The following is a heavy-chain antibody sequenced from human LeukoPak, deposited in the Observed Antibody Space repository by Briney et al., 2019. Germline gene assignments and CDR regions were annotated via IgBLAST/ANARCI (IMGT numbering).Heavy chain of an antibody. D-gene: IGHD2-15*01. CDR1: GGSISSYY. V-gene: IGHV4-59*08. CDR3: ARQGIGYCSGGSCYRFDP. Sequence: PSETLSLTCTVSGGSISSYYWSWIRQPPGKGLEWIGYIYYSGSTNYNPSLKSRVTISVDTSKNRFSLKLSSVTAADTAVYYCARQGIGYCSGGSCYRFDPWGQGTLVTVSS. J-gene: IGHJ5*02. CDR2: IYYSGST.